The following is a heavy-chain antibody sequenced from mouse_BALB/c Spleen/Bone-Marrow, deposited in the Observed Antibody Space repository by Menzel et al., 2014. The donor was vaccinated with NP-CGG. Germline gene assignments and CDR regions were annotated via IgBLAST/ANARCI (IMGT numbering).Heavy chain of an antibody. CDR2: IRNKANGCTT. D-gene: IGHD2-4*01. CDR1: GFTFTDYY. Sequence: EVHLVESGGGLGQPGGSLRLSCATSGFTFTDYYMSWVRQPPGKALEWLGFIRNKANGCTTEYSASVKGRFTISRDNSQSILYLQMNTLRAEDSATYYCARDTVITTHWYFDVWGAGTTVTVSS. V-gene: IGHV7-3*02. J-gene: IGHJ1*01. CDR3: ARDTVITTHWYFDV.